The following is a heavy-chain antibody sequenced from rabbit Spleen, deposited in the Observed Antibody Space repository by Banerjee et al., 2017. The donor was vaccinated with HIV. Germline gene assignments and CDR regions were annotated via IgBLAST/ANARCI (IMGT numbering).Heavy chain of an antibody. V-gene: IGHV1S29*01. D-gene: IGHD8-1*01. CDR1: GFSLSPHD. CDR3: ARTGSSWSLNL. J-gene: IGHJ3*01. CDR2: ISTFGSA. Sequence: EESGGDLVKPGTSLTLSCKASGFSLSPHDFNWVRQAPGKGLEYIGWISTFGSAYYANWVNGRFTISSDNAQNTVGLQLNSLTAADTATYFCARTGSSWSLNLWGQGTLVTVS.